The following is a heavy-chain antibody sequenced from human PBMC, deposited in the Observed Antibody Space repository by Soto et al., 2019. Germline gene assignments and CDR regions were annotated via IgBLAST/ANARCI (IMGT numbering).Heavy chain of an antibody. Sequence: SETLSLTCTVSGGSISSADYYWSWVRQPPGKGLEWIGYIYYSGSTFFNPSLKSRVTISKDTSRNQFSLGLNSVTAADTAVYYCARAIVVTIGGMDVWGQGTKVTVYS. V-gene: IGHV4-30-4*01. CDR1: GGSISSADYY. CDR3: ARAIVVTIGGMDV. CDR2: IYYSGST. J-gene: IGHJ6*02. D-gene: IGHD5-12*01.